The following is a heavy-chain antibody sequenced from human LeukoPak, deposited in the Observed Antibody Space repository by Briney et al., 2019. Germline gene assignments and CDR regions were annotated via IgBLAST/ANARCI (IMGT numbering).Heavy chain of an antibody. V-gene: IGHV4-30-2*01. CDR1: GGSISSGGYS. Sequence: PSGTLSLTCTVSGGSISSGGYSWSWIRQPPGKGLEWIGYIYHSGSTYYNPSLKSRVTISVDRSKNQFSLKLSSVTAADTAVYYCARTYYGDAFDIWGQGTMVTVSS. CDR2: IYHSGST. CDR3: ARTYYGDAFDI. D-gene: IGHD3-3*01. J-gene: IGHJ3*02.